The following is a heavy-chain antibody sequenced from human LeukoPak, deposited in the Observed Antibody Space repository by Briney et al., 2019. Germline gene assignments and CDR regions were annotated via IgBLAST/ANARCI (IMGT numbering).Heavy chain of an antibody. D-gene: IGHD3-3*01. CDR3: AGGEWFQTFDY. CDR2: ISGSGGSA. CDR1: GFTFSSYA. Sequence: GGSLRLSCAASGFTFSSYAMSWVRQAPGKGLEWVSAISGSGGSAYYADPVKGRFTNSRDNSKNTLYLQMNSLRAEDTAVYYCAGGEWFQTFDYWGQGTLVTVSS. J-gene: IGHJ4*02. V-gene: IGHV3-23*01.